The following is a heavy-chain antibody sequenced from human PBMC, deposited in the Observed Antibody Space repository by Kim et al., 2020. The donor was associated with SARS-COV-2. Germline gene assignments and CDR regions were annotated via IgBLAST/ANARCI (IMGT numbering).Heavy chain of an antibody. CDR1: GGSISSSSYY. V-gene: IGHV4-39*01. CDR3: ARHIKGISGSHLPGY. D-gene: IGHD3-10*01. J-gene: IGHJ4*02. Sequence: SETLSLTCTVSGGSISSSSYYWGWIRQPPGKGLEWIGSIYYSGSTYYNPSLKSRVTISVDTSKNQFSLKLSSVTAADTAVYYCARHIKGISGSHLPGYWGQGTLVTVSS. CDR2: IYYSGST.